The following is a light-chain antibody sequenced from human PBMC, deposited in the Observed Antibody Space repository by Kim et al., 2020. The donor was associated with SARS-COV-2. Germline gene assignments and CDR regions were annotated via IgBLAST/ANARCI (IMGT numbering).Light chain of an antibody. CDR3: QSYDNSLSAYV. CDR1: SSNIGAGYD. CDR2: AYS. J-gene: IGLJ1*01. Sequence: QRVTNSSTGSSSNIGAGYDVHWYQQLPGTAPKLLIYAYSNRPSGVPDRFSGSKSGTSASLAITGLQAEDEADYYCQSYDNSLSAYVFGTGTKVTVL. V-gene: IGLV1-40*01.